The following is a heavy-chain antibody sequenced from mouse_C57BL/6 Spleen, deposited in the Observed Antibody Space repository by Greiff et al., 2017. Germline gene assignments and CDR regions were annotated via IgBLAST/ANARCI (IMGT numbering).Heavy chain of an antibody. CDR1: GYTFTSYW. J-gene: IGHJ2*01. Sequence: QVQLKQPGAELVRPGSSVKLSCKASGYTFTSYWMDWVKQRPGQGLEWIGNIYPSDSETHYNQKFKDKATLTVDKSSSTAYMQLSSLTSEDSAVYYCARSGYSGSSLYYFDYWGQGTTLTVSS. CDR3: ARSGYSGSSLYYFDY. D-gene: IGHD1-1*01. CDR2: IYPSDSET. V-gene: IGHV1-61*01.